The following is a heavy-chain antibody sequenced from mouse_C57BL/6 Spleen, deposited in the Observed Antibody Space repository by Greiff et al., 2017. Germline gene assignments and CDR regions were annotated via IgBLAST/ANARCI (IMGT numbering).Heavy chain of an antibody. V-gene: IGHV3-6*01. CDR2: ISYDGSN. Sequence: EVQLKESGPGLVKPSQSLSLTCSVTGYSITSGYYWNWIRQFPGNKLEWMGYISYDGSNNYNPSLKNRISITRDTSKNQFFLKLNSVTTEDTATYYCAREGYSKPHFDYWGQGTTLTVSS. D-gene: IGHD2-5*01. CDR1: GYSITSGYY. CDR3: AREGYSKPHFDY. J-gene: IGHJ2*01.